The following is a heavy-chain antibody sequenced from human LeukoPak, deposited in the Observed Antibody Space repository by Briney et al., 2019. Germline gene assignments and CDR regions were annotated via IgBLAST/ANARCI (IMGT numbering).Heavy chain of an antibody. CDR2: NYYSGST. CDR1: GGSISSSSYY. D-gene: IGHD3-10*01. J-gene: IGHJ3*02. CDR3: AKGVRITMVRGAFDI. V-gene: IGHV4-39*07. Sequence: SETLSLTCTVSGGSISSSSYYWGWIRQPPGKGLEWIGSNYYSGSTYYNPSLKSRVTISVDTSKNQFSLKLSSVTAADTAVYYCAKGVRITMVRGAFDIWGQGTMVTVSS.